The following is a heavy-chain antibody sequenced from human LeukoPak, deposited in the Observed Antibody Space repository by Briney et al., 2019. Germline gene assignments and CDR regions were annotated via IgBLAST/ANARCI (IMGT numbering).Heavy chain of an antibody. J-gene: IGHJ4*02. CDR1: GGTFSSYA. CDR3: ARKERGAAGNHLNY. D-gene: IGHD6-13*01. CDR2: IIPIFGTA. V-gene: IGHV1-69*05. Sequence: SVKVSCKASGGTFSSYAISWVRQAPGQGLEWMGGIIPIFGTANYAQKFQGRVTITTDESTSTAYMELSSLRSEDTAVYYCARKERGAAGNHLNYCGQGTLVTVPA.